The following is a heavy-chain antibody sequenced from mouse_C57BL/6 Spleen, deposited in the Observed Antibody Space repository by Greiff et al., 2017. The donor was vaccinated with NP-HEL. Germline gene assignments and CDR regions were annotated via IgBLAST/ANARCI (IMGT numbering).Heavy chain of an antibody. Sequence: QVHVKQPGAELVKPGASVKLSCKASGYTFTSYWLHWVKQRPGQGLEWIGMIHPNSGSTNYNEKFKSKATLTVDKSSSTAYMQLSSLTSEDSAVYYCARRLGDGSFDYWGQGTTLTVSS. V-gene: IGHV1-64*01. J-gene: IGHJ2*01. D-gene: IGHD2-3*01. CDR1: GYTFTSYW. CDR2: IHPNSGST. CDR3: ARRLGDGSFDY.